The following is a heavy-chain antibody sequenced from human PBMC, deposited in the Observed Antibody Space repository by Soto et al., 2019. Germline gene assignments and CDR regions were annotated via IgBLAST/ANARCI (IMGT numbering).Heavy chain of an antibody. CDR1: GLTSRSHA. Sequence: EVQLLESGGGLVQPGGSLRLSCVVSGLTSRSHAMSWVRQAPGQGLEWVAGISGGGYTAYYPDSVRGRFTISRDNSKNTVYLQIDNLRADDTAVDYCAKAPGVATIKSNFDYWGQGPLVTVSS. V-gene: IGHV3-23*01. D-gene: IGHD5-12*01. CDR2: ISGGGYTA. CDR3: AKAPGVATIKSNFDY. J-gene: IGHJ4*02.